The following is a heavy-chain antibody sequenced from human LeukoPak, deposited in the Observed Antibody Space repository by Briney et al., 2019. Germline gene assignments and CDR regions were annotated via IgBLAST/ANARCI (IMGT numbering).Heavy chain of an antibody. V-gene: IGHV3-23*01. J-gene: IGHJ6*02. CDR1: GFTFSNYA. D-gene: IGHD3-10*01. CDR3: ARARSFYGSGSYRPYYYGMDV. CDR2: SGSGGTT. Sequence: GGSLRLSCAASGFTFSNYAMSWVRQAPGKGLEWVSASGSGGTTYYADSVKGRFTISRDNSKNTLYLQMNSLRAEDTAVYYCARARSFYGSGSYRPYYYGMDVWGQGTTVTVSS.